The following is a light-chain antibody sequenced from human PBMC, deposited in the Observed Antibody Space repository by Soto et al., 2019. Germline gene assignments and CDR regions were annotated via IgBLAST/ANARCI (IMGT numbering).Light chain of an antibody. Sequence: DIQMTQSPSTLSASVGDRVTITCRASQSISSWLAWYQQKPGKAPKLLIYDASSLNSGVPSRFSGSGSGTEFTLTISSLQPDDFAIYYCHQYNSYSHTFGQGTLLEIK. V-gene: IGKV1-5*01. CDR3: HQYNSYSHT. CDR2: DAS. CDR1: QSISSW. J-gene: IGKJ5*01.